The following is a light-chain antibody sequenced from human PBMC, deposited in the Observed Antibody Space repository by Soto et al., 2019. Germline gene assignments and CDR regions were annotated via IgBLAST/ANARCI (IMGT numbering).Light chain of an antibody. J-gene: IGKJ5*01. Sequence: DIQMTPSPSSLSASVGDRVTITCRASQSISSYLNWYQQKPGKAPKLLIYAASSLQSGVPSGFSGSGSGTDFTLTISSPQPEDFATYYCQQLHDYPITFGQGTRLEIK. CDR2: AAS. CDR3: QQLHDYPIT. CDR1: QSISSY. V-gene: IGKV1-39*01.